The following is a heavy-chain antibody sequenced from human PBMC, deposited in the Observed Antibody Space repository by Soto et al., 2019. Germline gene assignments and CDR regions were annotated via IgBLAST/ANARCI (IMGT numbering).Heavy chain of an antibody. CDR1: GGSISSYY. CDR2: IYYSGST. CDR3: ARDRGFEYSSSSWFDP. J-gene: IGHJ5*02. V-gene: IGHV4-59*01. Sequence: PSETLSLTCTVSGGSISSYYWSWIRQPPGKGLEWIGYIYYSGSTNYNPSLKSRVTISVDTSKNQFSLKLSSVTAADTAVYYCARDRGFEYSSSSWFDPWGQGTLVTVSS. D-gene: IGHD6-6*01.